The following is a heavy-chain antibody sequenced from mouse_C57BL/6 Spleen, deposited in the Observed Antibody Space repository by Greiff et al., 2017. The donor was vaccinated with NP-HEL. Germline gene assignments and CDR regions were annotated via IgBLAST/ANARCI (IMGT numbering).Heavy chain of an antibody. V-gene: IGHV1-82*01. D-gene: IGHD4-1*01. CDR3: ARNWPWYFDV. CDR2: IYPGDGDT. CDR1: GYAFSSSW. J-gene: IGHJ1*03. Sequence: QVQLQQSGPELVKPGASVKISCKASGYAFSSSWMNWVKQRPGKGLEWIGRIYPGDGDTNYNGKFKGKATLTADKSSSTAYMQLSSLTSEDSAVYFCARNWPWYFDVWGTGTTVTVSS.